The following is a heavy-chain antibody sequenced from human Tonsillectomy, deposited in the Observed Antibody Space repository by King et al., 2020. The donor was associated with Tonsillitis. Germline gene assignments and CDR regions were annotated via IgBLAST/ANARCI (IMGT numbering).Heavy chain of an antibody. V-gene: IGHV3-30*18. CDR3: AKDGTARLDY. Sequence: VQLVESGGGVVQPGRSLRLSCAASGFTFSSYGMHWVRQAPGKGLEWVALISYDGSNKYYADSVKGRFTISRDSSKNTLYLQMNSLRAEDTALYYCAKDGTARLDYWGQGTLVTVSS. CDR1: GFTFSSYG. J-gene: IGHJ4*02. CDR2: ISYDGSNK. D-gene: IGHD2-21*02.